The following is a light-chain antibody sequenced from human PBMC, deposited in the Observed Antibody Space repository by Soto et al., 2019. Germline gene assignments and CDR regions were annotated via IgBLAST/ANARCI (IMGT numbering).Light chain of an antibody. CDR1: QSVSSY. CDR2: DAS. Sequence: DIVLTQSPATQSLSPGERATLSCRASQSVSSYLAWFQQRPGQPPRLLIHDASSRATGIPARFSGSGSGTDFTLTISSLEPEDFAVYYCQQRSNWPLTFGGGTKVDIK. J-gene: IGKJ4*01. CDR3: QQRSNWPLT. V-gene: IGKV3-11*01.